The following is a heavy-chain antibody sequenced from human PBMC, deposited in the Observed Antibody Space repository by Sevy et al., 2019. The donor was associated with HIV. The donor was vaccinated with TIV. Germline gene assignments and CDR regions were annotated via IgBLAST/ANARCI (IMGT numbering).Heavy chain of an antibody. CDR1: GDSVSSNSAA. Sequence: SQTLSLTCAISGDSVSSNSAAWNWIRQSPSRGLEWLGRTYYRSKWYNDYAVSVKSRITINPDTSKNQFSLQLNSVTPEDTAVYYCARDKETYYDFWSGYSTDYYYYYMDVWGKGTTVTVSS. V-gene: IGHV6-1*01. D-gene: IGHD3-3*01. CDR3: ARDKETYYDFWSGYSTDYYYYYMDV. CDR2: TYYRSKWYN. J-gene: IGHJ6*03.